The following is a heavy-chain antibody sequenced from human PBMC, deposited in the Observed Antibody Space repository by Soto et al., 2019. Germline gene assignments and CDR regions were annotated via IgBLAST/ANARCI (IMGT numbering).Heavy chain of an antibody. CDR2: IIPIFGTA. V-gene: IGHV1-69*13. J-gene: IGHJ6*02. D-gene: IGHD3-3*01. Sequence: SVKVSCKASGGTFSSYAISWVRQAPGQGLEWMGWIIPIFGTANYAQKFQGRVTITADESTSTAYMELSSLRSEDTAVYYCASKHYDFWSGYPYYYGMDVWGQGTTVTV. CDR1: GGTFSSYA. CDR3: ASKHYDFWSGYPYYYGMDV.